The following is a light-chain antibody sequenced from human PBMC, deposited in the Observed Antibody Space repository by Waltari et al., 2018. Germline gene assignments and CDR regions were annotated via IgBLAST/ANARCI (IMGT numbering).Light chain of an antibody. Sequence: QPALTQPPSASGSPGQSAAIPSLGTSSDVGTYNYVPWYQQHPGKAPKLVIYDVSKRPSGVPDRFSGSKSGNTASLTLSGLQAEDEADYYCSSFAASNTYVFGTGTKVTVL. CDR3: SSFAASNTYV. V-gene: IGLV2-8*01. J-gene: IGLJ1*01. CDR1: SSDVGTYNY. CDR2: DVS.